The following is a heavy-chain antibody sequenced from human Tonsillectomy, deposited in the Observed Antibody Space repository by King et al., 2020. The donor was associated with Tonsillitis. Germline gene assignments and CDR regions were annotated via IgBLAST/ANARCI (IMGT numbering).Heavy chain of an antibody. CDR2: ITSDGSST. CDR3: ARDRGLSPPLDP. D-gene: IGHD3-16*01. J-gene: IGHJ5*02. V-gene: IGHV3-74*01. Sequence: VQLVESGGGLVQPGGSLRLSCVASGFTLSDYWIHWVRQAPGKGLVWVSRITSDGSSTTYADSVKGRFTISRDNAKNTLYLQMNRLRAEDTAVYYCARDRGLSPPLDPWGQGTLVTVSS. CDR1: GFTLSDYW.